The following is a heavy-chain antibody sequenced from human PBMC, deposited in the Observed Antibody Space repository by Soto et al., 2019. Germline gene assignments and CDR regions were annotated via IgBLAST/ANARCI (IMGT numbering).Heavy chain of an antibody. CDR2: INGDGSNT. J-gene: IGHJ6*02. CDR3: ARGIQYRYGMDV. D-gene: IGHD4-4*01. CDR1: GFTFTSYW. V-gene: IGHV3-74*01. Sequence: EVQLVESGGTLVQPGGSLRLSCAATGFTFTSYWMHWVRQAPGKGLVWVSRINGDGSNTFYADSVKGRLTISRDNAKNTVYLQMNSLRAEDPAVYYCARGIQYRYGMDVWGQGTTVTVSS.